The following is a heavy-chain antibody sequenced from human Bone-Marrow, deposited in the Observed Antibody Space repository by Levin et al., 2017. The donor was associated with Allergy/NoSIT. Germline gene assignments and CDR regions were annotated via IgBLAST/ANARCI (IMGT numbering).Heavy chain of an antibody. Sequence: GESLKISCRTSGFSFSYSAMHWVRQAPGKGLEWVAVIWYDGSNEYYTDSVKGRFIISRDNSDNTLYLQMNSLRVEDTAVYYCAREVVAPTAYFDYWGQGTLVTVSS. J-gene: IGHJ4*02. CDR2: IWYDGSNE. CDR1: GFSFSYSA. D-gene: IGHD2-15*01. CDR3: AREVVAPTAYFDY. V-gene: IGHV3-33*01.